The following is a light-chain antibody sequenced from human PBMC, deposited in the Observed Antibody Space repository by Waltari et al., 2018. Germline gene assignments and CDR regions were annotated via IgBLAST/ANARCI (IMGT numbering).Light chain of an antibody. CDR3: QAWDSSDVV. V-gene: IGLV3-1*01. CDR2: QDS. CDR1: KLGEKM. J-gene: IGLJ2*01. Sequence: SYQVTQPPSVSVSPAQTASIPRSGAKLGEKMVCWYQQKPGQSPVLVIYQDSRRPSGIPERFSGSNSGNTATLTISGTQAMDEADYYCQAWDSSDVVFGGGTKLTVL.